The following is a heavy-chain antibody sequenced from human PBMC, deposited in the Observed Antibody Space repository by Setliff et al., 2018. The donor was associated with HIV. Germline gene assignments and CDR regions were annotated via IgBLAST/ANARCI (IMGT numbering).Heavy chain of an antibody. Sequence: ASVKVSCKASGSTFNNYDIIWLRQATGQGLEWLGWMNLNSDVAGYAPGFHDRLTMTRSTSMDTTNLELRDLRSEDTAVYYCARDPRYSSVWFRNGGVDYWGQGTLVTVSS. V-gene: IGHV1-8*01. D-gene: IGHD6-19*01. CDR2: MNLNSDVA. J-gene: IGHJ4*02. CDR3: ARDPRYSSVWFRNGGVDY. CDR1: GSTFNNYD.